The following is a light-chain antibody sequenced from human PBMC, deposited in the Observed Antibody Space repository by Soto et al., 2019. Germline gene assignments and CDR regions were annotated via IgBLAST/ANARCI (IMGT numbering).Light chain of an antibody. CDR3: QQYGRSPPT. V-gene: IGKV3-20*01. Sequence: EVVLTQSPGTLSLSPGERATLSCRASQTFSSNYLAWYQQKPGQAPRLLIYGASSRASGIPDRFSGSGSGTDFTLTISRLEPEDFAVYYCQQYGRSPPTFGGGTKVEIK. CDR1: QTFSSNY. J-gene: IGKJ4*01. CDR2: GAS.